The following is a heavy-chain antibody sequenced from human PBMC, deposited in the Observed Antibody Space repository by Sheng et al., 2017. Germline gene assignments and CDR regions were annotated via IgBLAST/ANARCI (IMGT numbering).Heavy chain of an antibody. V-gene: IGHV4-4*07. CDR3: ARVSSMVRGIIIHWHFDL. J-gene: IGHJ2*01. CDR1: GGSISNNY. Sequence: QVQLQESGPGLVKPSETLSLTCTVSGGSISNNYWSWIRQPAGKGLEWIGRIYPSGNTNYNPSLKSRVTMSVDTSKNQFSLKLSSVTAADTAVYYCARVSSMVRGIIIHWHFDLWGRGTLVTVSS. CDR2: IYPSGNT. D-gene: IGHD3-10*01.